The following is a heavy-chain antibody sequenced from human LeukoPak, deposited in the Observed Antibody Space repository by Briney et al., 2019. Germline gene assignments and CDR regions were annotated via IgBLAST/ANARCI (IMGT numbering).Heavy chain of an antibody. D-gene: IGHD6-6*01. J-gene: IGHJ3*02. V-gene: IGHV4-61*02. CDR2: IYTSGST. CDR3: ASERIAARPDAFDI. CDR1: GGSISSGSYY. Sequence: PSETLSLTCTVSGGSISSGSYYWSWIRQPAGKGLEWIGRIYTSGSTNYNPSLKSRVTISVDTSKNQFSLKLSSVTAADTAVYYCASERIAARPDAFDIWGQGTMVTVSS.